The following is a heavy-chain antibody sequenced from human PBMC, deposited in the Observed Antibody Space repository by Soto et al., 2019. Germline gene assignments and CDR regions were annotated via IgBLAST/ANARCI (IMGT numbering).Heavy chain of an antibody. CDR2: INSDGSST. CDR3: ARVYFDFYGMDV. D-gene: IGHD3-9*01. Sequence: LSLTCAASGFTFSSYWMHWVRQAPGKGLVWVSRINSDGSSTSYADSVKGRFTISRDNAKNTLYLQMNSLRAEDTAVYYCARVYFDFYGMDVWGQGTTVTVSS. CDR1: GFTFSSYW. J-gene: IGHJ6*02. V-gene: IGHV3-74*01.